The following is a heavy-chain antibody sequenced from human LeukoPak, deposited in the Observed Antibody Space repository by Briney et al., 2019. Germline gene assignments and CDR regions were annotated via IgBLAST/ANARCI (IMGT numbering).Heavy chain of an antibody. CDR1: GFAFSTYV. D-gene: IGHD2-15*01. V-gene: IGHV3-30*03. J-gene: IGHJ4*02. CDR3: ARGVVAVAAIDH. Sequence: PGRSLRLSCAASGFAFSTYVMHWVRQAPGKGLEWEAITSNDETKRFYADSVKGRFTISRDNSKNTLHLHMNSLRVEDTAVYYCARGVVAVAAIDHWGQGILVTVSS. CDR2: TSNDETKR.